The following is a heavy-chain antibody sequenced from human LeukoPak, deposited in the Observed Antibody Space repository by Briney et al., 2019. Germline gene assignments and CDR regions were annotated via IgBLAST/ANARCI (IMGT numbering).Heavy chain of an antibody. V-gene: IGHV3-7*01. CDR3: VQGWRDN. CDR2: INQDSSEK. CDR1: GITFSNYW. D-gene: IGHD2-15*01. J-gene: IGHJ4*02. Sequence: GGSLGLSCAASGITFSNYWMSWVRQAPGKGLEWVANINQDSSEKYYVDSVKGRFTISRDNAKNSLNLQLNTLRPEDTAVYYCVQGWRDNWGQGTLVTVSS.